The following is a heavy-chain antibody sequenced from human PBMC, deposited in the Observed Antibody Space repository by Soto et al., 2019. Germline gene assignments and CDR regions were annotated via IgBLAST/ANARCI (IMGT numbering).Heavy chain of an antibody. CDR1: GGSFSGYY. V-gene: IGHV4-34*01. CDR3: ARRSAAGP. D-gene: IGHD6-25*01. Sequence: QVQLQQWGAGLLKPSETLSLTCAVYGGSFSGYYWSWIRQPPGKGLEWIGEINHSGSTNYNPSLKSRVIISVDTSKNQFSLKLSSVTAADTAVYYCARRSAAGPWGQGTLVTVSS. J-gene: IGHJ5*02. CDR2: INHSGST.